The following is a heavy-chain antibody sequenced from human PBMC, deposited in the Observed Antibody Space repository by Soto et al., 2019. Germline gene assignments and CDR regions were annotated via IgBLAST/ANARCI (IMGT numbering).Heavy chain of an antibody. CDR3: ARVGCSSTSCYVDGAFDI. CDR1: GFTFSSYW. V-gene: IGHV3-74*01. CDR2: INSDGSST. D-gene: IGHD2-2*01. Sequence: GGSLRLSCAASGFTFSSYWMHWVRQAPGKGLVWVSRINSDGSSTSYADSVKGRFTISRDNAKNTLYLQMNSLRAEDTAVYYCARVGCSSTSCYVDGAFDIWGQGTMVTVSS. J-gene: IGHJ3*02.